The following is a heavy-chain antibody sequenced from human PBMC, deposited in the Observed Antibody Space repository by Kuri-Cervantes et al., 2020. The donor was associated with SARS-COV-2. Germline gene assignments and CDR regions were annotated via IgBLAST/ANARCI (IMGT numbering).Heavy chain of an antibody. J-gene: IGHJ4*02. CDR3: ARESAAGTPYFDY. D-gene: IGHD6-13*01. CDR1: RGSINSHGSITSNF. V-gene: IGHV4-61*08. CDR2: IYYSGST. Sequence: SETLSLTCSVSRGSINSHGSITSNFWTWIRQPPGKGLEWIGYIYYSGSTNYNPSLKSRVTISVDTSKNQFSLKLSSVTAADTAVYYCARESAAGTPYFDYWGQGTLVTVSS.